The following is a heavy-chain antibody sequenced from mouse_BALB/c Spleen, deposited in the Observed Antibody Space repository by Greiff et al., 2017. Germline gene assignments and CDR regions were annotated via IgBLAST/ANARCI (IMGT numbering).Heavy chain of an antibody. D-gene: IGHD2-4*01. J-gene: IGHJ4*01. V-gene: IGHV14-3*02. CDR3: ASGRLRRYAMDY. CDR2: IDPANGNT. CDR1: GFNIKDTY. Sequence: EVQLQQSGAELVKPGASVKLSCTASGFNIKDTYMHWVKQRPEQGLEWIGRIDPANGNTKYDPKFQGKATITADTSSNTAYLQLSSLTSEDTAVYYCASGRLRRYAMDYWGQGTSVTVSS.